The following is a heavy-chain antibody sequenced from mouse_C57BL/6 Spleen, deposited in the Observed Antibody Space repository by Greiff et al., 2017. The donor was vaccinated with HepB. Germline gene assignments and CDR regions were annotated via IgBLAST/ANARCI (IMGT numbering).Heavy chain of an antibody. CDR1: GYTFTDYY. V-gene: IGHV1-26*01. D-gene: IGHD2-3*01. CDR2: INPNNGGT. CDR3: ARIPDGYYLYYFDY. J-gene: IGHJ2*01. Sequence: EVQLQQSGPELVKPGASVKISCKASGYTFTDYYMNWVKQSHGKSLEWIGDINPNNGGTSYNQKFKGKATLTVDKSSSTAYMELRSLTSEDSAVYYCARIPDGYYLYYFDYWGQGTTLTVSS.